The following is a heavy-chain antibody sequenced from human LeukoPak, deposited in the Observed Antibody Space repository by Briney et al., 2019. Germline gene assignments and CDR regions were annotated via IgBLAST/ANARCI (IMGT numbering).Heavy chain of an antibody. Sequence: SETLSLTCAVYGGSFSGYYWSWIRQPPGKGLEWIGEINHSGSTNYNPSPKSRVTISVDTSKNQFSLKLSSVTAADTAVYYCARSLGRDGYNSNWFDPWGQGTLVTVSS. CDR2: INHSGST. CDR1: GGSFSGYY. D-gene: IGHD5-24*01. V-gene: IGHV4-34*01. J-gene: IGHJ5*02. CDR3: ARSLGRDGYNSNWFDP.